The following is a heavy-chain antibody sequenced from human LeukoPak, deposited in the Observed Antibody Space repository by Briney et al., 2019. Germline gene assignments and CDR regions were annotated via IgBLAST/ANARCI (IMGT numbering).Heavy chain of an antibody. CDR3: AKYYPTVNWYSDY. CDR1: GFTFSRNA. J-gene: IGHJ4*02. V-gene: IGHV3-23*01. D-gene: IGHD4-11*01. CDR2: ISGSGSST. Sequence: GGSLRLSCAASGFTFSRNAMSWVRQAPGKGLEWVSGISGSGSSTYYADSVKGRFTISRDNSKNTLYLQMNTLRVDDTAVYYCAKYYPTVNWYSDYWGQGTLVTVSS.